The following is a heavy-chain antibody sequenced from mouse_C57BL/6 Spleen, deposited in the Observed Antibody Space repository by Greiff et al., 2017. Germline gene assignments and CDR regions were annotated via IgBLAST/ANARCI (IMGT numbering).Heavy chain of an antibody. CDR1: GYTFTSYW. J-gene: IGHJ4*01. CDR2: IDPSDRET. D-gene: IGHD1-1*01. V-gene: IGHV1-52*01. CDR3: ARTPRYYGSRYYYAMDY. Sequence: QVHVKQPGAELVRPGSSVKLSCKASGYTFTSYWMHWVKQRPIQGLEWIGNIDPSDRETHNNQKFKDKATLTVDKSSSTAYMQLSSLTSEDSAVYYCARTPRYYGSRYYYAMDYWGQGTSVTVSS.